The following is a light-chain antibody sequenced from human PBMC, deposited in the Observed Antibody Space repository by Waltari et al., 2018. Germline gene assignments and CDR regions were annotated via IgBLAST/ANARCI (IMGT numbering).Light chain of an antibody. Sequence: EVVMTQSPATLSVSPGERATLSCTASQTIATNLAWYQQKPGQPPRLLVYDASTRAPSIPARFKGSGSGTEFTLTISSLQSEDSAVYYCQQYNRWPPITFGQGTRLEI. CDR1: QTIATN. V-gene: IGKV3-15*01. CDR3: QQYNRWPPIT. J-gene: IGKJ5*01. CDR2: DAS.